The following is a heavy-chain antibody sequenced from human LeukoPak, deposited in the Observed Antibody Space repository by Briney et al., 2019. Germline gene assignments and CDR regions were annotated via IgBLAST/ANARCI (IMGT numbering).Heavy chain of an antibody. V-gene: IGHV3-11*01. CDR3: ARDFHMVRGGIISFGEYYFDY. J-gene: IGHJ4*02. CDR1: GFTFSDYY. Sequence: SGGSLRLSCAASGFTFSDYYMSWLRQAPGKGLEWVSYISSSVSTIYYADSVKGRFTISRDNAKNSLYLQMNSLRAEDTAVYYCARDFHMVRGGIISFGEYYFDYWGQGTLVTVSS. CDR2: ISSSVSTI. D-gene: IGHD3-10*01.